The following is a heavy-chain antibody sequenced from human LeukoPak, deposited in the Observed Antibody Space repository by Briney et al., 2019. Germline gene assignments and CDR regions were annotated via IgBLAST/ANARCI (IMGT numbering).Heavy chain of an antibody. CDR1: GFTFSSYW. J-gene: IGHJ6*03. V-gene: IGHV3-7*01. CDR2: IKQDGSEE. D-gene: IGHD3-16*01. CDR3: AREFGVGTKDYYYYMDV. Sequence: GGSLRLSCAASGFTFSSYWMSWVRQAPGKGLEWVANIKQDGSEEYYVDSVKGRFTISRDNAKNSLYLQMNSLRAEDTAVYYCAREFGVGTKDYYYYMDVWGKGTTVTVSS.